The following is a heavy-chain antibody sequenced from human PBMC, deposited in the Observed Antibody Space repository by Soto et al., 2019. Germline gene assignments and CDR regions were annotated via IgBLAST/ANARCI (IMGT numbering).Heavy chain of an antibody. CDR2: IYYSGST. CDR3: ATYAAAGFFY. CDR1: GGSITSDY. Sequence: SETLSLTCTASGGSITSDYWSWIRQPAGKGLEWIGYIYYSGSTNYTPSLKSRVTISVDTSKNQFSLELSSVTAADTAVYYCATYAAAGFFYWGQGTLVTVS. D-gene: IGHD6-13*01. J-gene: IGHJ4*02. V-gene: IGHV4-59*08.